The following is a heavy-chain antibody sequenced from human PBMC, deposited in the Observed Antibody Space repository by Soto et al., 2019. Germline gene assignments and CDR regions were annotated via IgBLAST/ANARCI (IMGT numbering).Heavy chain of an antibody. Sequence: PSETLSLTCTVSGGSISSYYWSWIRQPPGKGLEWIGYISYSGSTNYNPSLKSRVTISVDTSKNQFSLKLSSVTAADTAVYYCAGTHYYDILTGTRFDPWGQGTPVTVSS. D-gene: IGHD3-9*01. CDR3: AGTHYYDILTGTRFDP. V-gene: IGHV4-59*08. CDR2: ISYSGST. CDR1: GGSISSYY. J-gene: IGHJ5*02.